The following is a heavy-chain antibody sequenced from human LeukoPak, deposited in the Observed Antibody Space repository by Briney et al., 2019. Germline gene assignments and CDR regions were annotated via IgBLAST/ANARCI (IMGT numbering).Heavy chain of an antibody. J-gene: IGHJ4*02. CDR2: IGGDAVST. Sequence: GGSLRLSCAASGFTFSSYAMSWVRQAPGKGLEWVSAIGGDAVSTYYADSVKGRFSISRDNSKNTLYPQMNSLRADDTAVYYWAKDLWKADYWGQGTLVTVSS. CDR3: AKDLWKADY. D-gene: IGHD3-3*01. V-gene: IGHV3-23*01. CDR1: GFTFSSYA.